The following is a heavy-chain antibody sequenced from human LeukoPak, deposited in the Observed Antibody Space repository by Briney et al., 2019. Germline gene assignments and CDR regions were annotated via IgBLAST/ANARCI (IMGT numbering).Heavy chain of an antibody. Sequence: GGXLRLSCAASGFTFSSYAMSWVRQAPGKGLEWVSAISGSGGSTYYADSVKGRFTISRDNSKNTLYLQMNSLRAEDTAVYYCAAWGYSGSYVWDYWGQGTLVTVSS. V-gene: IGHV3-23*01. J-gene: IGHJ4*02. CDR1: GFTFSSYA. CDR3: AAWGYSGSYVWDY. CDR2: ISGSGGST. D-gene: IGHD1-26*01.